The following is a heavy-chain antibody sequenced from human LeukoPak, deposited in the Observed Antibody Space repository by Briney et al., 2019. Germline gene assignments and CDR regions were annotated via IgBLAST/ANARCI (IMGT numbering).Heavy chain of an antibody. J-gene: IGHJ4*02. V-gene: IGHV1-3*01. CDR1: GYTFTSYD. CDR2: INAGNGNT. D-gene: IGHD3-22*01. Sequence: EASVKVSCKASGYTFTSYDINWVRQAPGQRLEWMGWINAGNGNTKYSQKFQGRVTNTRDTSASTAYMELSSLRSEDTAVYYCARVQLSYYDSSGYFDYWGQGTLVTVSS. CDR3: ARVQLSYYDSSGYFDY.